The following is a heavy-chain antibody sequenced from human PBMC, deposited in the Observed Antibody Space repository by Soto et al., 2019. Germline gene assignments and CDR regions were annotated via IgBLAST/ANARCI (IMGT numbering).Heavy chain of an antibody. CDR3: EKGHGSCRGDKWYSMRANPYGLDA. J-gene: IGHJ6*04. D-gene: IGHD2-21*01. V-gene: IGHV3-23*01. CDR2: VSATGGST. CDR1: GFSFGSYA. Sequence: GSLRLSCAASGFSFGSYAMTWVRPTPGKGLEWVSAVSATGGSTYYADSVRGRFTISRDNSKYTLYLQMNSLRAEDTAIYYCEKGHGSCRGDKWYSMRANPYGLDAWGNGTRVTVS.